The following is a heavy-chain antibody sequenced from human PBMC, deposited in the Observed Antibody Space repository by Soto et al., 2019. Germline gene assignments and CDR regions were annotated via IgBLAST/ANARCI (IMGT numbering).Heavy chain of an antibody. CDR1: GYTFTSYD. CDR2: MNPSSGNT. V-gene: IGHV1-8*01. CDR3: ARPIGYCSGGSCREPDAFDI. D-gene: IGHD2-15*01. J-gene: IGHJ3*02. Sequence: ASVKVSCKASGYTFTSYDINWVRQATGQGLEWMGWMNPSSGNTGYSQKFQGRVTMTRDTSASTAYMELSSLRSEDTAVYYCARPIGYCSGGSCREPDAFDIWGQGTMVTVSS.